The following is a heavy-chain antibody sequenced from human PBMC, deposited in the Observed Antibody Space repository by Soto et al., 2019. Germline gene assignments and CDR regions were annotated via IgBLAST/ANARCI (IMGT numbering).Heavy chain of an antibody. CDR3: ARHYRKHYYYDGYLRFFDY. CDR2: ISTSNGST. D-gene: IGHD3-22*01. CDR1: GYTFSNYD. Sequence: ASVKVSCKASGYTFSNYDINWVRQAPGQGLEWMGWISTSNGSTLYAQKLQGRVSMTTDTSTSTAYMELRSLRSDDTAVFYCARHYRKHYYYDGYLRFFDYWGQGTLVTVST. V-gene: IGHV1-18*01. J-gene: IGHJ4*02.